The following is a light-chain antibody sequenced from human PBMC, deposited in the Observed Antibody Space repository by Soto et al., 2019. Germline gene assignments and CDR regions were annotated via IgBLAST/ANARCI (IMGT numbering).Light chain of an antibody. J-gene: IGLJ7*01. CDR3: QTWDTATLAV. V-gene: IGLV4-69*01. CDR2: LNSDGSH. Sequence: QPVLTQSPSASASLGASVKLTCTLSSGHSNYAIAWHQQQPEKGPRFLMKLNSDGSHSKGDGIPDRFSGSSSGAERYLTISSLQSEDEADYYCQTWDTATLAVFGGGTQLTVL. CDR1: SGHSNYA.